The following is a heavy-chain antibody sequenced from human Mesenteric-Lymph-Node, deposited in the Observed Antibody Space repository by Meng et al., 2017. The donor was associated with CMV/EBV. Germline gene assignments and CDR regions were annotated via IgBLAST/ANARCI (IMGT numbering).Heavy chain of an antibody. CDR3: ARSYCSSVSCYKAEYFDY. V-gene: IGHV2-70D*14. J-gene: IGHJ4*02. CDR2: IDWDGDK. CDR1: GFSLTTSGMR. D-gene: IGHD2-2*02. Sequence: SGPTLVKPTQTLTLTCTFSGFSLTTSGMRVNWIRQPPGKALEWLARIDWDGDKFFSTSLKTRVTISKDTSKNQVVLTMTNMDPVDTATYYCARSYCSSVSCYKAEYFDYWGQGTLVTVSS.